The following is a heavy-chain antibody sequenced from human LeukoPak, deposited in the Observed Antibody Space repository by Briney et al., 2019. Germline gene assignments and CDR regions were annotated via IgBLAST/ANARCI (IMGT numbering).Heavy chain of an antibody. CDR3: ARDREAPDGYSSGWAFDY. D-gene: IGHD6-19*01. V-gene: IGHV4-34*01. Sequence: SETLSLTCAVYGGSFGGYYWSWIRQPPGKGLEWIGEINHSGSTSYNPSLKSRVTISVDTSKNQFSLKLSSVTAADTAVYYCARDREAPDGYSSGWAFDYWGQGTLVTVSS. CDR2: INHSGST. CDR1: GGSFGGYY. J-gene: IGHJ4*02.